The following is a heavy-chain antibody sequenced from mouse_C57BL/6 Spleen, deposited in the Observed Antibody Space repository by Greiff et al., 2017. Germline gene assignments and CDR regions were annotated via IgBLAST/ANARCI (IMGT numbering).Heavy chain of an antibody. CDR3: AREGYYGSSPAWFAY. Sequence: VQLQQSGAELARPGASVKLSCKASGYTFTSYGISWVKQRTGQGLEWIGEIYPRSGNTFYNEKFKCKATLTADKSSSTVYMELRSLTSEDSAGYFCAREGYYGSSPAWFAYWGQGTLVTVSA. CDR1: GYTFTSYG. CDR2: IYPRSGNT. D-gene: IGHD1-1*01. J-gene: IGHJ3*01. V-gene: IGHV1-81*01.